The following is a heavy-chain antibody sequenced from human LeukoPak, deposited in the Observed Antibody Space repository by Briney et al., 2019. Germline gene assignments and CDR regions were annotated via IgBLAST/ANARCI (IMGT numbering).Heavy chain of an antibody. Sequence: SETLSLTCTVSGGSISSYYWGWIRQPPGKGLEWIGYIYYSGSTNYNPSLKSRVTISVDTSKNQFSLKLSSVTAADTAVYYCAREGYSYGLRAGFDYWGQGTLVTVSS. D-gene: IGHD5-18*01. CDR3: AREGYSYGLRAGFDY. J-gene: IGHJ4*02. CDR1: GGSISSYY. CDR2: IYYSGST. V-gene: IGHV4-59*01.